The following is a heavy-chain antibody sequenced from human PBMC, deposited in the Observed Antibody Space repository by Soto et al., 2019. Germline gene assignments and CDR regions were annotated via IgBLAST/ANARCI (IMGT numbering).Heavy chain of an antibody. CDR3: ARHIDTFANFEF. V-gene: IGHV5-10-1*01. Sequence: GESLKISCECSGSTFTRYLITWLRLMPVRGLEWMGRIDPSDSYTNYSPSFQGHVTISIDQSISTAYLRCNSLKASDSAVYFWARHIDTFANFEFRGQGTLGTITS. J-gene: IGHJ4*01. CDR1: GSTFTRYL. CDR2: IDPSDSYT. D-gene: IGHD2-21*01.